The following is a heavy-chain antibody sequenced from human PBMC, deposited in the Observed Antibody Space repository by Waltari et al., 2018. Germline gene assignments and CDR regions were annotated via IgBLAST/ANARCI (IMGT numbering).Heavy chain of an antibody. Sequence: QVQLQESGPGLVKPSETLSLTCPVSGGSISSYYWSWIRQPPGKGLEWIGYIYYSGSTNSNPALKSRVTISVDTAKNQFSLMLSSVTAADTAVYYCARAPPLTEPVPAAIVGAFDIWGQGTMVTVSS. CDR3: ARAPPLTEPVPAAIVGAFDI. V-gene: IGHV4-59*01. D-gene: IGHD2-2*02. CDR1: GGSISSYY. J-gene: IGHJ3*02. CDR2: IYYSGST.